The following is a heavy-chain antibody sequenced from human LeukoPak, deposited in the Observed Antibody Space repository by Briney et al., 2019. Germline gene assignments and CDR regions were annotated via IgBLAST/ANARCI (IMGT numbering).Heavy chain of an antibody. V-gene: IGHV3-48*02. CDR1: GXTFSSYT. CDR2: ISTSSGTI. J-gene: IGHJ2*01. Sequence: GGSLRLSWAASGXTFSSYTVNWVRQAPGKGLEWVSSISTSSGTIYYADSVKGRFTISRDNAKNSLYLQVNSLRDEDTAVYYCARGTRGFDLWGRGTLVTVSS. D-gene: IGHD1-7*01. CDR3: ARGTRGFDL.